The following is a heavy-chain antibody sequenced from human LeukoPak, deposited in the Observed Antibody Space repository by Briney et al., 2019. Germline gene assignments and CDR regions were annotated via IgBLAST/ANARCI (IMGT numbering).Heavy chain of an antibody. V-gene: IGHV1-2*02. CDR1: GYTFTSYD. CDR2: INPNSGGT. Sequence: ASVKVSCKASGYTFTSYDINWVRQAPGQGLEWMGWINPNSGGTNYAQKFQGRVTMTGDTSISTAYMELSRLRSDDTAVYYCARDGLPSITMVTGFDYWGQGTLVTVSS. CDR3: ARDGLPSITMVTGFDY. J-gene: IGHJ4*02. D-gene: IGHD3-10*01.